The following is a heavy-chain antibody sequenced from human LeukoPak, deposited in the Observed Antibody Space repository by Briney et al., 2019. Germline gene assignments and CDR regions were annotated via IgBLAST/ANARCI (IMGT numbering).Heavy chain of an antibody. Sequence: ETLSLTCAVYGGSFSGYYWSWVRQAPGKGLEWVSSMSGSDGSTYYADSVKGRFTISRDNSKNTLYLQMYSLRVEDTAVCYCAKTRGGNYRDTFDIWGQGTMVTVSS. J-gene: IGHJ3*02. CDR3: AKTRGGNYRDTFDI. V-gene: IGHV3-23*01. D-gene: IGHD4-23*01. CDR1: GGSFSGYY. CDR2: MSGSDGST.